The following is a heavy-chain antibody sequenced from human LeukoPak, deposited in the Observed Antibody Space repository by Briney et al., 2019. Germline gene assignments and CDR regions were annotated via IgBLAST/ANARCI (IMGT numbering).Heavy chain of an antibody. D-gene: IGHD2-15*01. CDR3: ARGVYCSGGSCYEGYYFDY. V-gene: IGHV1-18*01. CDR1: GYTFTSYG. J-gene: IGHJ4*02. CDR2: ISAYNGNT. Sequence: ASVKVSCKASGYTFTSYGISWVRQAPGQGLKWMGWISAYNGNTNYAQKLQGRVTMTTDTSTSTAYMELRSLRSDDTAVYYCARGVYCSGGSCYEGYYFDYWGQGTLVTVSS.